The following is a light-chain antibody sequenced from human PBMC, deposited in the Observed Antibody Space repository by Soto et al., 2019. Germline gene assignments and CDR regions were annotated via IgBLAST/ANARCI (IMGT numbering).Light chain of an antibody. J-gene: IGLJ1*01. CDR2: EVT. CDR3: SSFTSRFTFV. CDR1: RSDVGAYNY. V-gene: IGLV2-14*01. Sequence: QSVLTQPASVSGSPGQSIAISCTGTRSDVGAYNYVSWYQQHPGKAPKLMISEVTNRPSGVSDRFSGSKSGNTASLTISGLQAEDEADYYCSSFTSRFTFVFGTGNKLTVL.